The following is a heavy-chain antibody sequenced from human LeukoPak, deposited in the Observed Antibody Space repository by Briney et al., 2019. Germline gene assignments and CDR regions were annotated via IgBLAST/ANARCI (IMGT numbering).Heavy chain of an antibody. V-gene: IGHV3-74*01. D-gene: IGHD6-19*01. J-gene: IGHJ6*03. CDR3: ARKVGSGWYRWRYYYYMDV. Sequence: RAGGSLRLSCAASGFTFSSYWMHWVRQAPGKGLVWVSRINSDGSSTSYADCVNGRFTISRDNAKNTLYLQMNSRRAEDTAVYYCARKVGSGWYRWRYYYYMDVWGKGTTVTISS. CDR1: GFTFSSYW. CDR2: INSDGSST.